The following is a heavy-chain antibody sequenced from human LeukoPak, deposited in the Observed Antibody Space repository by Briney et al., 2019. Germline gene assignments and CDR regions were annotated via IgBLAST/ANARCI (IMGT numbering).Heavy chain of an antibody. Sequence: GGSLRLSCAASGFTFSSYAMHWVRQAPGKGLEWVAVISYDGSNKYYADSVKGRFTISRDNAKNSLYLQMNSLRAEDTAVYYCARDPRYCSSTSCPSGDYYYMDVWGKGTTVTVSS. J-gene: IGHJ6*03. D-gene: IGHD2-2*01. CDR1: GFTFSSYA. CDR3: ARDPRYCSSTSCPSGDYYYMDV. CDR2: ISYDGSNK. V-gene: IGHV3-30-3*01.